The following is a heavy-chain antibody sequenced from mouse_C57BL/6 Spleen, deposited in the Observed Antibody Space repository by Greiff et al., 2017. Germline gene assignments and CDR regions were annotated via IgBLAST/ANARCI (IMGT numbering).Heavy chain of an antibody. V-gene: IGHV2-2*01. CDR1: GFSLTSYG. CDR3: SRTWDWAMDD. CDR2: IWSGGST. J-gene: IGHJ4*01. Sequence: VMLVESGPGLVQPSQSLSITCTVSGFSLTSYGVHWVRQSPGKGLEWLGVIWSGGSTDYNAAFISRLSNSNDNSKSQVFFKMNSLQAYDTAIYYCSRTWDWAMDDWGQGTSVTVSS. D-gene: IGHD4-1*01.